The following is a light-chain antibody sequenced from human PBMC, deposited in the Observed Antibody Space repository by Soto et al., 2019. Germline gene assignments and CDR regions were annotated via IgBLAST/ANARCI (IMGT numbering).Light chain of an antibody. CDR1: QDVSNY. J-gene: IGKJ5*01. CDR2: DES. CDR3: KQYSNPIN. V-gene: IGKV1-33*01. Sequence: DLQMTQSPSSLSASVGDRVAITCQASQDVSNYLNWYQQKLGKDPKILIYDESNLETGVPSRFSGSGSATYFSLTISSLKPEDSATYYCKQYSNPINFGHGQRLAIK.